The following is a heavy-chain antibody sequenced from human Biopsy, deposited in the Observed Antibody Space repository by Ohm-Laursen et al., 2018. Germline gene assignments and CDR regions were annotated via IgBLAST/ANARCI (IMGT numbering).Heavy chain of an antibody. CDR3: AADADGYYTEFDY. J-gene: IGHJ4*02. V-gene: IGHV1-69*04. Sequence: SVKVSCKASGGPSSNYAFSWVRQAPGQGLEWVGRIVPILGHLNYAQRFQGRVSITADKSTSYVYMELSRLTSGDTAAYYCAADADGYYTEFDYWGPGTLVTVSS. CDR2: IVPILGHL. CDR1: GGPSSNYA. D-gene: IGHD3-3*01.